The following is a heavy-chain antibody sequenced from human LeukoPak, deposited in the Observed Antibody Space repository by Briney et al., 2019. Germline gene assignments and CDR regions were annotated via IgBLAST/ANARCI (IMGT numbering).Heavy chain of an antibody. CDR2: INTNTGNP. D-gene: IGHD2-8*01. Sequence: ASVKVSCKASGYTFTSNALGWVRQAPGQGLEWMGWINTNTGNPTYAQGFTGRFVFSLDTSDNTAYLQISSQQAEDTAVYYCASFFCTSGLCYYLDYWGQGTLVTVSS. CDR1: GYTFTSNA. V-gene: IGHV7-4-1*02. CDR3: ASFFCTSGLCYYLDY. J-gene: IGHJ4*02.